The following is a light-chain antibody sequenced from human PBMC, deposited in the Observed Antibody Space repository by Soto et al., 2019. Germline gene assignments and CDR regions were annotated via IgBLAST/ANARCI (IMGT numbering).Light chain of an antibody. CDR2: ANR. Sequence: QSVLTQPPSVSGAPGQRVTISCTGTSSNIGAGYDVHWYHQLPGTAPRLLIYANRHRPSGVPDRFSGSKSGTSASLAITGLQPEDEADYYCQSNDSSLSAVVFGGGTQLTVL. V-gene: IGLV1-40*01. J-gene: IGLJ2*01. CDR3: QSNDSSLSAVV. CDR1: SSNIGAGYD.